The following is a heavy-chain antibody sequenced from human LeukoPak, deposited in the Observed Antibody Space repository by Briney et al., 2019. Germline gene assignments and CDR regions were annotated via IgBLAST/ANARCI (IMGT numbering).Heavy chain of an antibody. CDR1: GGSISSYY. CDR2: IYYSGGT. D-gene: IGHD6-6*01. Sequence: SETLSLTCTVSGGSISSYYWSWIRQPLGKGLEWIGYIYYSGGTNYNPSLKSRVTISVDTSKNQFSLKLSSVTAADTAVYYCARVVVRNWFDPWGQGTLVTVSS. J-gene: IGHJ5*02. CDR3: ARVVVRNWFDP. V-gene: IGHV4-59*01.